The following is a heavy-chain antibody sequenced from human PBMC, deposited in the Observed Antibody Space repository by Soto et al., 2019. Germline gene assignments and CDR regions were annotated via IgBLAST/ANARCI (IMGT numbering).Heavy chain of an antibody. D-gene: IGHD3-10*01. J-gene: IGHJ4*02. Sequence: SETLSLTCTVSGGSVSSGSYYWSWIRQHPGKGLEWIGYIYYSGSTYYNPSLKSRVTISVDTSKNQFSLKLSSVTAADTAVYYCARVSGSITMVRGVIITRRPFDYWGQGTLVTVSS. CDR2: IYYSGST. CDR3: ARVSGSITMVRGVIITRRPFDY. V-gene: IGHV4-31*02. CDR1: GGSVSSGSYY.